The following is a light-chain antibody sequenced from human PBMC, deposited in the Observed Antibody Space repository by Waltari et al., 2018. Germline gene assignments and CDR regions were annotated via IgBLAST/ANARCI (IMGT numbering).Light chain of an antibody. J-gene: IGLJ6*01. V-gene: IGLV9-49*03. CDR3: GADHGTGNSFVYV. CDR1: GGYSNYA. Sequence: QPVLTQPSSASASLGASVTLTCTLSGGYSNYAVAWHPQETGKGPQFVMRVGTGGIVGSKGDGMPDRFSGSGSGLNRYLTIKNIQVEDESDYHCGADHGTGNSFVYVFGSGTKLTVL. CDR2: VGTGGIVG.